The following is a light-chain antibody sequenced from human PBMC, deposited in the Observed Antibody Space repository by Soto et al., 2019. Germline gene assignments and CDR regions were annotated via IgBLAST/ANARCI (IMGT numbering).Light chain of an antibody. CDR1: QTISTW. J-gene: IGKJ2*02. CDR3: QQYTTTNNPCI. CDR2: DAS. Sequence: EIQWSLSPPTLSASVGDRVTITCRASQTISTWMAWYQQKPGKAPKLLVYDASTLQSGVASRFSGSGSGTEFTLIISGLQPDDSATYYCQQYTTTNNPCIFGQVTKLDIK. V-gene: IGKV1-5*01.